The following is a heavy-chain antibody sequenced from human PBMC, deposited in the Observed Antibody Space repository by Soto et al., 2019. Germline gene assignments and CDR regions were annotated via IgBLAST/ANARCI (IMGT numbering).Heavy chain of an antibody. D-gene: IGHD3-9*01. CDR3: ARCPHILTGYPHWFFDF. CDR2: IWYDGSNK. V-gene: IGHV3-33*01. Sequence: GGSLRLSCAASGFIFSNYGMHWVRQAPGKGLEWVAFIWYDGSNKYYADSVKGRFTISRDNSKNTLYVQMNSLRAEDTAVYYCARCPHILTGYPHWFFDFWGRGTLVSVSS. J-gene: IGHJ2*01. CDR1: GFIFSNYG.